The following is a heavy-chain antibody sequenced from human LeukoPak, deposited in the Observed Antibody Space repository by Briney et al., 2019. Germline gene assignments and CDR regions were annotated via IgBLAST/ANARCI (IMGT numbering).Heavy chain of an antibody. CDR3: ARLFTYYFDY. Sequence: GESLKISCKASGYSFTNFWIGWVRQMPGKGLEWMGIIYPGDSDTRYSPSFQGQVTISADKSISTAYLQWSSLKASDTAMYYCARLFTYYFDYWGQGTLVTVSS. V-gene: IGHV5-51*01. CDR1: GYSFTNFW. D-gene: IGHD3-10*01. CDR2: IYPGDSDT. J-gene: IGHJ4*02.